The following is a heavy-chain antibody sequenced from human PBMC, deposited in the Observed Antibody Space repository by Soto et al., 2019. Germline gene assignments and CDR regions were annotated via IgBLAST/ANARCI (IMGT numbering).Heavy chain of an antibody. CDR2: IYHSGST. D-gene: IGHD2-21*01. CDR3: ARGNVVAIDY. V-gene: IGHV4-30-2*01. CDR1: GGSISSGGYS. J-gene: IGHJ4*02. Sequence: PSETLSLTCAVSGGSISSGGYSWSWIRQPPGKGLEWIGYIYHSGSTYYNPSLKSRVTISVDRSKNQFSLKLSFVTAADTAVYYCARGNVVAIDYWGQGTLVTVSS.